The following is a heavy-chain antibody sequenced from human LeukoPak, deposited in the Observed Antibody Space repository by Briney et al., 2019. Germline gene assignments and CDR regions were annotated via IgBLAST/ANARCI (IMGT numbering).Heavy chain of an antibody. D-gene: IGHD3-22*01. Sequence: ASVKVSCKASGYTFTGYYMHWVRQAPGQGLEWMGWINPNSGGTNYAQKFQGRVTMTRDTSISTAYMELSRLRSDDTAVYYCARALIEVTMIVVVTAFDIWGQGTMVTVSS. CDR2: INPNSGGT. CDR3: ARALIEVTMIVVVTAFDI. J-gene: IGHJ3*02. V-gene: IGHV1-2*02. CDR1: GYTFTGYY.